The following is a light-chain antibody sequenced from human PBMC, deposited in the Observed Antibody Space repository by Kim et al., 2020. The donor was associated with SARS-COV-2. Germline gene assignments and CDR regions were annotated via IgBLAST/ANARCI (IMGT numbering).Light chain of an antibody. CDR1: QDISNY. J-gene: IGKJ4*01. Sequence: DIQMTQSPSSLSASVGDRVTITCQASQDISNYLNWYQQKPGKAPKLLIYDASNLETGVPSRFSGSGSGTDFTFTISSLQPEDIATYYCQHGAFGRGTKVDIK. CDR2: DAS. CDR3: QHGA. V-gene: IGKV1-33*01.